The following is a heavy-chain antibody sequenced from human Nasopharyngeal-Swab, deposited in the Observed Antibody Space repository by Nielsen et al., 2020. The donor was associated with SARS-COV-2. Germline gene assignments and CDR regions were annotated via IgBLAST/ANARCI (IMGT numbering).Heavy chain of an antibody. Sequence: ASVQVSCKASACTFTSYGISWVRQAPGQGLEWMGWISAYNGNTNYAQKLQGRVTMTTDTSTSTAYMELRSLRSDDTAVYYCASYGQGDVDYWGQGTLVTVSS. J-gene: IGHJ4*02. CDR2: ISAYNGNT. V-gene: IGHV1-18*01. D-gene: IGHD3-16*01. CDR3: ASYGQGDVDY. CDR1: ACTFTSYG.